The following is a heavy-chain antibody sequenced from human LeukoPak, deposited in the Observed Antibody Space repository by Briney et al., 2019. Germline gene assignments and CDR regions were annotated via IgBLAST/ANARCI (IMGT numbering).Heavy chain of an antibody. CDR1: GFTFSSYS. V-gene: IGHV3-21*01. D-gene: IGHD5-18*01. CDR2: ISSSSSYI. J-gene: IGHJ5*02. CDR3: ARDHVDTAMVGGFGP. Sequence: PGGSLRLSCAASGFTFSSYSMNWVRQAPGKGLEWVSSISSSSSYIYYADSVKGRFTISRDNAKNSLYLQMNSLRAEDTAVYYCARDHVDTAMVGGFGPWGQGTLVTVSS.